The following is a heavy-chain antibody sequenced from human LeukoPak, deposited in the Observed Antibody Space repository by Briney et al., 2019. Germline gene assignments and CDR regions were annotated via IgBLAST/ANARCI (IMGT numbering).Heavy chain of an antibody. D-gene: IGHD3-10*01. CDR1: GGTFSSYA. CDR3: ARDSDYYGSGSPLLDY. V-gene: IGHV1-18*01. CDR2: ISAYNGNT. Sequence: GSSVKVSCKASGGTFSSYAISWVRQAPGQGLEWMGWISAYNGNTNYAQKLQGRVTMTTDTSTSTAYMELRSLRSDDTAVYYCARDSDYYGSGSPLLDYWGQGTLVTVSS. J-gene: IGHJ4*02.